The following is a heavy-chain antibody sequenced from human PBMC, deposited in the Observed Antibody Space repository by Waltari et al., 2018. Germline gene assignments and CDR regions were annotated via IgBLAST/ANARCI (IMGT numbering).Heavy chain of an antibody. Sequence: EVQLVESGGGLIQTGGYLRLSCAASGFTVSSNYMSWVRPAPGKGLEWVSGIYSGASTYYADAVKGRFSISRDNSKNTLYLQMNSLRAEDTAVYYCASGARLPPSYYYYYGMDVWGQGTTVTVSS. CDR2: IYSGAST. D-gene: IGHD6-6*01. CDR3: ASGARLPPSYYYYYGMDV. CDR1: GFTVSSNY. V-gene: IGHV3-53*01. J-gene: IGHJ6*02.